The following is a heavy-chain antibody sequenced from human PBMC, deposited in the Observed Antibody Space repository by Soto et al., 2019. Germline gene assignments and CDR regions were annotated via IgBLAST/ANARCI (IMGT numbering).Heavy chain of an antibody. D-gene: IGHD6-6*01. CDR1: GFSLSTSGVG. CDR2: IYWNDDK. Sequence: SGPTLVNPTQTLTLTCTFSGFSLSTSGVGVGWIRQPPGKALEWLALIYWNDDKRYSPSLKSRLTITKDTSKNQVVLTMTNMDPGATASYYGAHMWLTQQLDPPDAFAIWGRGTMVTASS. J-gene: IGHJ3*02. CDR3: AHMWLTQQLDPPDAFAI. V-gene: IGHV2-5*01.